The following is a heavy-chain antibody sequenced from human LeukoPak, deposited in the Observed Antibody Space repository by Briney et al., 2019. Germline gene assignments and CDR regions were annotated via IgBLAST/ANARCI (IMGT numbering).Heavy chain of an antibody. CDR1: GGSLSRTNW. V-gene: IGHV4-4*02. J-gene: IGHJ4*02. Sequence: SETLSLTCGVSGGSLSRTNWWSWVRPPPGQGLEGIGEISMTGETNYKPSLNGRVTISLDESRNQLSLYLKSVTAADTAIYYWSRESGTFCPFGYWGQGTLVIVPS. CDR3: SRESGTFCPFGY. D-gene: IGHD1-26*01. CDR2: ISMTGET.